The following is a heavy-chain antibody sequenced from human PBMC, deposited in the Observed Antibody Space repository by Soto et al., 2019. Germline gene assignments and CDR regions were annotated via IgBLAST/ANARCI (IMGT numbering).Heavy chain of an antibody. Sequence: PGGSLRLSCAASGFPFTTAWMTWVRQAPGKGLEWVGRIKSKTSSETRDYAAPVKGRFIISRDDSKNMLYLEMNRLKIEDTGVYYCATDGFSGIVGIWGQGTMVTVSS. CDR1: GFPFTTAW. CDR3: ATDGFSGIVGI. D-gene: IGHD3-22*01. J-gene: IGHJ3*02. V-gene: IGHV3-15*01. CDR2: IKSKTSSETR.